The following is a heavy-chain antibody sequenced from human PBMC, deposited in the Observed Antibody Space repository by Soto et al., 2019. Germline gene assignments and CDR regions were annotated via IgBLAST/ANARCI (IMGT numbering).Heavy chain of an antibody. V-gene: IGHV3-74*01. D-gene: IGHD5-12*01. J-gene: IGHJ3*02. CDR3: ARVRDGYNYRDHDAFDI. CDR1: GFTFSSYW. Sequence: PGGSLRLSCAASGFTFSSYWMHWVRQAPGKGLVWVSRINSDGSSTSYADSVKGRFTISRDSAKNTLYLQMNSLRAEDTAVYYCARVRDGYNYRDHDAFDIWGQGTMVTVSS. CDR2: INSDGSST.